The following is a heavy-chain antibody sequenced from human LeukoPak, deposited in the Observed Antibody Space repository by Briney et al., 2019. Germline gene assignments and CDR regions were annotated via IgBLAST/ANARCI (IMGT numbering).Heavy chain of an antibody. Sequence: ASVKVSCKASGGTFSSYAISWVRQAPGQGLEWMGIINPSGGSTSYAQKFQGRVTMTRDTSTSTVYMELSSLRSEDTAVYYCARDAAVDSSGYSWGQGTLVTVSS. CDR2: INPSGGST. J-gene: IGHJ5*02. CDR3: ARDAAVDSSGYS. D-gene: IGHD3-22*01. V-gene: IGHV1-46*01. CDR1: GGTFSSYA.